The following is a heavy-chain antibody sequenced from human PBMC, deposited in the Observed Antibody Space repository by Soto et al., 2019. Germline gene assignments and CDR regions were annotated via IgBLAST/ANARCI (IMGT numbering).Heavy chain of an antibody. CDR3: ARGWEVPLDNDFWSGYTLVGWFDP. D-gene: IGHD3-3*01. Sequence: GGSLRLSCAASGFPFSTTDMSWVRQAPGKGLEWVSTIDGSGGGTYYADFVKGRFTISRDNSKNTVYLQMTTLRVDDTAKYYCARGWEVPLDNDFWSGYTLVGWFDPWGQGTLVTVSS. CDR2: IDGSGGGT. V-gene: IGHV3-23*01. J-gene: IGHJ5*02. CDR1: GFPFSTTD.